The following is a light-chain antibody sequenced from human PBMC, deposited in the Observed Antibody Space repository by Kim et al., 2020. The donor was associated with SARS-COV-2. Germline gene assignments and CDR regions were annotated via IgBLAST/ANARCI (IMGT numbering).Light chain of an antibody. CDR2: GAS. V-gene: IGKV3-15*01. Sequence: EIVMTQSPATLSVSPGERVTLSCRASQSVSSNLAWYQQKPGQAPRLLIYGASTRATGIPARFSGSGSGTEFTLTISSLQSEDFAVYYCQQYNNWPPLTFGGGTKVDIK. J-gene: IGKJ4*01. CDR1: QSVSSN. CDR3: QQYNNWPPLT.